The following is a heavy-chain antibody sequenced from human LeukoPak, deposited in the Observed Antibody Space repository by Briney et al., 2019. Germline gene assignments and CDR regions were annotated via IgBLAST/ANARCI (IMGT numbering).Heavy chain of an antibody. V-gene: IGHV3-21*06. CDR2: ISSGSTYI. J-gene: IGHJ6*04. D-gene: IGHD6-13*01. Sequence: GGSLRLSCAASGFTFSSYSMNWVRQAPGKGLEWVSSISSGSTYIHYADSVEGRFTISRDNAKNSLYLQMNSLRAEDTAVYYCARPIVADFYYGLDVWGKGTTVTVSS. CDR3: ARPIVADFYYGLDV. CDR1: GFTFSSYS.